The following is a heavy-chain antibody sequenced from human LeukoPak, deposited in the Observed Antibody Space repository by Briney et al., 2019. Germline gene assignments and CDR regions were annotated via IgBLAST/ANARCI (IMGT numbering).Heavy chain of an antibody. Sequence: SETLSLTCAVYGGSFSGYYWSWIRQPPGKGLEWIGEINHSGSTNYNPSLKSRVTISVDTSKNQFSLKLSSVTAADTAVYYCATYYYDSSLDPYYFDYWGQGTLVTVSS. CDR2: INHSGST. CDR1: GGSFSGYY. D-gene: IGHD3-22*01. CDR3: ATYYYDSSLDPYYFDY. V-gene: IGHV4-34*01. J-gene: IGHJ4*02.